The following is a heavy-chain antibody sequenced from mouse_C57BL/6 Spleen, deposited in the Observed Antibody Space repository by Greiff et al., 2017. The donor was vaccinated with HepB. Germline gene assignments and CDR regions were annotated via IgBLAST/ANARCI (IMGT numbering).Heavy chain of an antibody. D-gene: IGHD1-1*01. Sequence: VQLQQPGAELVKPGASVKLSCKASGYTFTSYWMQWVKQRPGQGLEWIGEIDPSDSYTNYNQKFKGKATLTVDTSSSTAYMQLSSLTSEDSAVYYCARSAVVGGYFDYWGQGTTLTVSS. CDR1: GYTFTSYW. CDR3: ARSAVVGGYFDY. J-gene: IGHJ2*01. CDR2: IDPSDSYT. V-gene: IGHV1-50*01.